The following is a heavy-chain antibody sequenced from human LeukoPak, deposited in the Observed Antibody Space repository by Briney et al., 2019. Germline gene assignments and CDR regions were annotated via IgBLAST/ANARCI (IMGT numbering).Heavy chain of an antibody. CDR1: GYTFTSYY. V-gene: IGHV1-46*01. J-gene: IGHJ4*02. CDR2: INPSGGST. D-gene: IGHD4-17*01. CDR3: ARESTDYGDYREYYLDY. Sequence: ASVKVSCKASGYTFTSYYMHWVRQAPGQGLEWMGIINPSGGSTSYAQKFQGRVTMTRDTSTSTVYMELSSLRSEDTAVYYCARESTDYGDYREYYLDYWGQGTLVTVSS.